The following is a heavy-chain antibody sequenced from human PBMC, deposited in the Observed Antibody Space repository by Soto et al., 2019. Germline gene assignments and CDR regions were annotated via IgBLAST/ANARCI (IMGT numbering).Heavy chain of an antibody. J-gene: IGHJ6*02. CDR1: GFTFKNYA. CDR3: AREDDYNYRYFNYGLDV. CDR2: TSFDGDKT. Sequence: VGSLRLSCAASGFTFKNYAFHWVRQAPGKGLEWVAVTSFDGDKTYYAESVKGRFTISRDNFKNTLSLQMNNLRLEDAGVYFCAREDDYNYRYFNYGLDVWGQGTTVTVSS. V-gene: IGHV3-30*03. D-gene: IGHD5-12*01.